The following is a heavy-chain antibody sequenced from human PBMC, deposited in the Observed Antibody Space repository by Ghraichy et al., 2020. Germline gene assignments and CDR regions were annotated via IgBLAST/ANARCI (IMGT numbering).Heavy chain of an antibody. Sequence: GGSLRLSCAASKFTFRSHGMHWVRQAPGKGLEWVAVIYYDGSKTYYTDSVKGRFTVSRDNSKNMLYLQMNSLTDEDTAVYYCARDREAAYVDHWGQGTLVSVSS. D-gene: IGHD5-24*01. CDR3: ARDREAAYVDH. CDR1: KFTFRSHG. J-gene: IGHJ4*02. CDR2: IYYDGSKT. V-gene: IGHV3-33*01.